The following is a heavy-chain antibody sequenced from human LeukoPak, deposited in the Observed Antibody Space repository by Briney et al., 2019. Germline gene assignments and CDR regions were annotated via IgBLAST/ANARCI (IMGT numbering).Heavy chain of an antibody. CDR3: ARHSRAFDI. J-gene: IGHJ3*02. Sequence: GESLQISCQGFGYSFSRYWIGWVRQMPGKGLEWMGIIYPGDSDTRYSPSFQGQVTISADKSISTAYLQWSSLKASDTAMFYCARHSRAFDIWGQGTMVTVSS. V-gene: IGHV5-51*01. CDR1: GYSFSRYW. CDR2: IYPGDSDT.